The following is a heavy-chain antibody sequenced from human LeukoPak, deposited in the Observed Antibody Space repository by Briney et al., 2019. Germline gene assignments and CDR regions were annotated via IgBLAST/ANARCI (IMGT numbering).Heavy chain of an antibody. J-gene: IGHJ3*02. CDR2: IYSGGST. CDR1: GFTVSSNY. V-gene: IGHV3-66*01. Sequence: GGSLRLSCAASGFTVSSNYMRWVRQAPGKGLEWVSVIYSGGSTYYADSVKGRVTISRDNSKNTLYLQMNSLGAEDTAVYYCARTRLIHPHDAFDIWGQGTMVTVSS. CDR3: ARTRLIHPHDAFDI. D-gene: IGHD6-19*01.